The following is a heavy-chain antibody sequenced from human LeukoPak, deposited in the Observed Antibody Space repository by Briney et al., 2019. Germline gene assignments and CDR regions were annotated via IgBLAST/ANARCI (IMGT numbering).Heavy chain of an antibody. J-gene: IGHJ4*02. D-gene: IGHD2-2*01. CDR1: GFSFSTYW. Sequence: GGSLRLSCAGSGFSFSTYWINWVRQAPGKGLVWLSRMNNDGSTTTYADSVEGRFTISRDNAKNTFFLQTNSLRAEDTAVYYCATSWTSYDYFGYWGQGALVTVSS. CDR3: ATSWTSYDYFGY. V-gene: IGHV3-74*01. CDR2: MNNDGSTT.